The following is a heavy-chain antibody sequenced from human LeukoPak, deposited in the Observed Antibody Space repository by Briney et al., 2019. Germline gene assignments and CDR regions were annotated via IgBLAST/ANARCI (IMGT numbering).Heavy chain of an antibody. CDR2: IKSLRDGGAT. V-gene: IGHV3-15*01. Sequence: PGGSLRLSCAASGFTFTNAWMTWVRQAPGKGLEWIGRIKSLRDGGATEYSAPVKGRFTISRDDSKNTLYLQMSSLKTEDTAVYYCTTDDSGYAWGYWGQGTLVTVSS. J-gene: IGHJ4*02. CDR3: TTDDSGYAWGY. CDR1: GFTFTNAW. D-gene: IGHD5-12*01.